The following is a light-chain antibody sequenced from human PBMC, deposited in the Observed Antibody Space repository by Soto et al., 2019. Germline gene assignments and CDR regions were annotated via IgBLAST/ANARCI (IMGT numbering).Light chain of an antibody. V-gene: IGKV1-5*03. CDR2: KTS. J-gene: IGKJ1*01. CDR3: QHYYVYSWT. Sequence: DIHMTQSPSTLSASVGDRVTITCRASQSISIWLAWYQQKPGKDPNLLIYKTSSLESGVPSRFSGSGSGTEFTLTFSRLQPDDFATYYCQHYYVYSWTFGQGTRVEIK. CDR1: QSISIW.